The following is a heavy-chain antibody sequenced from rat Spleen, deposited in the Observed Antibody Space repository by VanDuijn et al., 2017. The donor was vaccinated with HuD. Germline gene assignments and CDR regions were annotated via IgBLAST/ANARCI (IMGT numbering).Heavy chain of an antibody. D-gene: IGHD1-11*01. CDR3: ARHPINYGQFDY. Sequence: EVKLVESGGGLVQPGGSLKLSCAASGFKFNDYWMGWVRQAPGKGLEWIGEINKVSSTINYTPSLKDKFTISRDNAQNTLYLQMDSLRTEETPTYYCARHPINYGQFDYWGQGVMVTVSS. CDR1: GFKFNDYW. CDR2: INKVSSTI. J-gene: IGHJ2*01. V-gene: IGHV4-2*01.